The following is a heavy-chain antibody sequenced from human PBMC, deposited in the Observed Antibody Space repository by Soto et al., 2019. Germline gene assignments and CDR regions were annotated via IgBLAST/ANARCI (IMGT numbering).Heavy chain of an antibody. CDR3: SRDLTAMVHYYDYYYGMEV. CDR2: INPSGGST. J-gene: IGHJ6*02. CDR1: GYTFTSYY. Sequence: GASVKVSCKASGYTFTSYYMHWVRQAPGQGLEWMGIINPSGGSTSYAQKFQGRVTMTRDTSTSTVYMELSSLRSEDTSVYYCSRDLTAMVHYYDYYYGMEVWAQGTTVTVSS. D-gene: IGHD5-18*01. V-gene: IGHV1-46*01.